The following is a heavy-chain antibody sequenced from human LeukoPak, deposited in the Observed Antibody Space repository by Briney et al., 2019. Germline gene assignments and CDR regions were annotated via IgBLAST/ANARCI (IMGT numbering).Heavy chain of an antibody. Sequence: GGSLRLSCAASGFTFSSYWMSWVRQAPGKGLEWVANIKQDGSEKYYVDSVKGRFTISRDNAKNSLYLQMNSLRAEDTAVYYCARGSGYAYPCGMDVWGQGTTVTVSS. CDR2: IKQDGSEK. V-gene: IGHV3-7*01. CDR1: GFTFSSYW. CDR3: ARGSGYAYPCGMDV. J-gene: IGHJ6*02. D-gene: IGHD5-12*01.